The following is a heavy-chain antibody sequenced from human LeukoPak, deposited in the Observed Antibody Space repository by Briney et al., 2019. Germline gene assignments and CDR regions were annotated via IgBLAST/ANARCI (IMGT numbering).Heavy chain of an antibody. CDR2: IYYSGST. J-gene: IGHJ5*02. V-gene: IGHV4-39*07. CDR1: GGSISSSSYY. D-gene: IGHD6-13*01. Sequence: SETLSLTCTVSGGSISSSSYYWGWIRQPPGKGLEWIGSIYYSGSTYYNPSLKSRVTISVDTSKNQFSLKLSSVPAADTAVYYCARVGSSWLNWFDPWGQGTLVTVSS. CDR3: ARVGSSWLNWFDP.